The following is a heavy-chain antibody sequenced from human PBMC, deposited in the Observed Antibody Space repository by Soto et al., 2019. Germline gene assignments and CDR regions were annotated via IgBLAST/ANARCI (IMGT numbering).Heavy chain of an antibody. V-gene: IGHV5-51*01. CDR3: ARRYCTNTTNCPVGYGFDV. J-gene: IGHJ6*02. CDR1: GYPFSSYW. D-gene: IGHD2-8*01. CDR2: VYPGTSNT. Sequence: EVHLVQSAVEVKKYGESLMISSEASGYPFSSYWIGWVRQMPGKGLEWMGIVYPGTSNTRYSPSFQGQVTISADKAISTAYLQWSSLKASDSATYYCARRYCTNTTNCPVGYGFDVWGQGTTVTVSS.